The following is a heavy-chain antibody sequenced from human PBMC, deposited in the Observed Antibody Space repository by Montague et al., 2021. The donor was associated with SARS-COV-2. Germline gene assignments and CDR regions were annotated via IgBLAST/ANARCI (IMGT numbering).Heavy chain of an antibody. Sequence: TLSLTCTVSGASTSSGSYYWNWIRQLPGKGLEWIGYIHHSGSTYYTPSLQSRVAISVDTSKNEFSLKMTAVTAADTAVYYCARDGDEGYFFEYWGKGLLVTVSS. D-gene: IGHD2/OR15-2a*01. CDR3: ARDGDEGYFFEY. CDR1: GASTSSGSYY. CDR2: IHHSGST. J-gene: IGHJ4*02. V-gene: IGHV4-31*03.